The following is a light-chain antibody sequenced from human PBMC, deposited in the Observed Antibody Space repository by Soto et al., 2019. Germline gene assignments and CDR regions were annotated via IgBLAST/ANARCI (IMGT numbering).Light chain of an antibody. Sequence: DIKMTQSPSTLSASVGDRVTITCRASQSISSWLAWYQQKPWKAPKLLIYDASSLESGVPSRFSGSGSGTEFTLTISSLQPDDFAVYYCPQYGSSPPITFGQGTRLEIK. J-gene: IGKJ5*01. CDR3: PQYGSSPPIT. CDR1: QSISSW. CDR2: DAS. V-gene: IGKV1-5*01.